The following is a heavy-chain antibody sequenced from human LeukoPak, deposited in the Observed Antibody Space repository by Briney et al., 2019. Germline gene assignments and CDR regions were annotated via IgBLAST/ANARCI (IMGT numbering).Heavy chain of an antibody. CDR1: GYTFTSYD. J-gene: IGHJ6*03. D-gene: IGHD6-13*01. V-gene: IGHV1-8*01. CDR3: ARAPSLSFRIAAAGSAYYYYYMDV. Sequence: ASVKVSCKASGYTFTSYDINWVRQATGQGLEWMGWMNPNSGNTGYAQKFQGRVTMTRNTSISTAYMELSSLRSEDTAVYYCARAPSLSFRIAAAGSAYYYYYMDVWGKGTTVTISS. CDR2: MNPNSGNT.